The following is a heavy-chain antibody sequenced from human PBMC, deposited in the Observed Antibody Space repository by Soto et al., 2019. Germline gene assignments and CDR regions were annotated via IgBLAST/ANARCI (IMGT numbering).Heavy chain of an antibody. CDR2: ISGSGGST. Sequence: GGSLRLSCAASGFTFSSYAMSWVRQAPGKGLEWVSAISGSGGSTYYADSVKGRFTISRDNSKNTLYLQMNSLRAEDTAVYYCAKDLGMITFGGVRLCFDYWGQGTLVTVSS. CDR1: GFTFSSYA. V-gene: IGHV3-23*01. J-gene: IGHJ4*02. CDR3: AKDLGMITFGGVRLCFDY. D-gene: IGHD3-16*01.